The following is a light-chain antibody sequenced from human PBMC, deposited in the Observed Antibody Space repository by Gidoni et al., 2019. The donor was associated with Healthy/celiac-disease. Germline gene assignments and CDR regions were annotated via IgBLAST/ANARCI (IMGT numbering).Light chain of an antibody. Sequence: SYHLTQPPSVSVSAGQTASITCSGDKLGDKYASWYQQRPSQSPVLVIYEDTKRPSGIPERFFGSNSGNTASLTISGTQAMDEADYFCQAWDRNTVVFGGGTKLTVL. V-gene: IGLV3-1*01. CDR3: QAWDRNTVV. CDR1: KLGDKY. CDR2: EDT. J-gene: IGLJ2*01.